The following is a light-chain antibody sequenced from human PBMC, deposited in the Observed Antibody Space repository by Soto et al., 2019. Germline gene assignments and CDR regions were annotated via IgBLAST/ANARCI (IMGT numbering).Light chain of an antibody. CDR1: QSVSSSY. V-gene: IGKV3-20*01. CDR3: QQYGSSPPTWT. Sequence: EIVLTQSPGTLSLSPGERATLSCRASQSVSSSYLAWYRQKPGQAPRLLVYGASSRATGIPDRFSGSGSGTDFTLTISRLEPEDFAVYYCQQYGSSPPTWTFGQGTKV. J-gene: IGKJ1*01. CDR2: GAS.